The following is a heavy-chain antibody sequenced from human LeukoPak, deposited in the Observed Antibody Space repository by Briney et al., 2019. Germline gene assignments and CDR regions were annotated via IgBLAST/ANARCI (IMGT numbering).Heavy chain of an antibody. V-gene: IGHV3-21*04. D-gene: IGHD3-16*01. Sequence: GGSLRLSCAASGFTFSSYSMNWVRQAPGKGLEWVSSISSSSSYIYYADSVKGRFTISRDNAKNSLYLQMNSLRAEDTALYHCARKGLGGELGGFDYWGQGTLLTVSS. J-gene: IGHJ4*02. CDR1: GFTFSSYS. CDR3: ARKGLGGELGGFDY. CDR2: ISSSSSYI.